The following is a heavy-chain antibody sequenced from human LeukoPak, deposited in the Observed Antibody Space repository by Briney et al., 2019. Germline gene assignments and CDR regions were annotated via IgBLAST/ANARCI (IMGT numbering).Heavy chain of an antibody. D-gene: IGHD3-16*02. J-gene: IGHJ4*02. CDR1: GGSISSSSYY. V-gene: IGHV4-39*07. CDR2: IYHSGST. CDR3: ARDYRLEGSSPSHWEPRFVTAN. Sequence: PSETLSLTCTVSGGSISSSSYYWGWIRQPPGKGLEWIGSIYHSGSTYYNPSLKSRVTIAVETSKNQFSLKLSSVTAADTAVYYCARDYRLEGSSPSHWEPRFVTANWGQGNLVTVSS.